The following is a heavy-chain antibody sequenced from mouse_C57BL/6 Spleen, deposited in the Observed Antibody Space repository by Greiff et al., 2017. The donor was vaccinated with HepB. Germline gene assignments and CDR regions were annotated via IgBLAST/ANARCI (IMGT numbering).Heavy chain of an antibody. Sequence: QVQLKESGAELVKPGASVKISCKASGYAFSSYWMNWVKQRPGKGLEWIGQIYPGDGDTNYNGKFKGKATLTADKSSSTAYMQLSSLTSEDSAVYFCATYDYDSAMDYWGQGTSVTVSS. CDR1: GYAFSSYW. J-gene: IGHJ4*01. CDR2: IYPGDGDT. V-gene: IGHV1-80*01. D-gene: IGHD2-4*01. CDR3: ATYDYDSAMDY.